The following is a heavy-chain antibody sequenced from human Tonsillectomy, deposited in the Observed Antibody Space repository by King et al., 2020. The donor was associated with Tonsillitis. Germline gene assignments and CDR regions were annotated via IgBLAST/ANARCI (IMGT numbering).Heavy chain of an antibody. V-gene: IGHV3-43*01. CDR2: ISWDGGST. J-gene: IGHJ4*02. D-gene: IGHD1-20*01. CDR3: AKDKGGDNWNDEGWDYFDY. Sequence: VQLVESGGVVVQPGGSLRLSCAASGFTFDDYTMHWVRQAPGKGLEWVSLISWDGGSTYYADSVKGRFTISRDNSKNSLYLQMNSLRTEDTALYYCAKDKGGDNWNDEGWDYFDYWGQGTLVTVSS. CDR1: GFTFDDYT.